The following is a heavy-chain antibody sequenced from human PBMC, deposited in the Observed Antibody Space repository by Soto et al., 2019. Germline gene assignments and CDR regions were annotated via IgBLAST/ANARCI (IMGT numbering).Heavy chain of an antibody. V-gene: IGHV1-18*01. CDR3: GTEGEQMAQEDYYQFNRMDV. CDR2: MGAHSGHT. D-gene: IGHD3-16*01. Sequence: QFQLVQSGAEVKKPGASVKVSCKASGYNFTRFGISWVRQAPGHGLEWMGWMGAHSGHTRQAQKFQGRLTMTTDASKNTTYIGLRSLTTDDTALYYCGTEGEQMAQEDYYQFNRMDVWGQGTTVIVSS. J-gene: IGHJ6*02. CDR1: GYNFTRFG.